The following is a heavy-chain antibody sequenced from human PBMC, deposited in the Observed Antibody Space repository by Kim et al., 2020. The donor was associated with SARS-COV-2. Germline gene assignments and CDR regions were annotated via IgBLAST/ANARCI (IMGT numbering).Heavy chain of an antibody. Sequence: GGSLRLSCAASGFTFSSYSMNWVRQAPGKGLEWVSYISSSSSTIYYADSVKGRFTISRDNARKSLYLQMNSLRAEDTAVYYCARDTIKTFDIWGQGTMVTVSS. J-gene: IGHJ3*02. V-gene: IGHV3-48*04. CDR3: ARDTIKTFDI. D-gene: IGHD3-10*01. CDR1: GFTFSSYS. CDR2: ISSSSSTI.